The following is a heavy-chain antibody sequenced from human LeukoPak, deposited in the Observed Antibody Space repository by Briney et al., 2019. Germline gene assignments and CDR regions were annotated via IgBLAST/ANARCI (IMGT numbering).Heavy chain of an antibody. CDR3: ARAPSEIGGYYPEYFRH. D-gene: IGHD3-22*01. CDR2: IKSDGST. V-gene: IGHV3-74*01. J-gene: IGHJ1*01. Sequence: GGSLRLSCVASGFTFSSYWMHWVRQAPGKGLVWVSRIKSDGSTNYADSVKGRFTISRDNAKNTVSLQMNSLRAEDTGVYFCARAPSEIGGYYPEYFRHWGQGTLSPSPQ. CDR1: GFTFSSYW.